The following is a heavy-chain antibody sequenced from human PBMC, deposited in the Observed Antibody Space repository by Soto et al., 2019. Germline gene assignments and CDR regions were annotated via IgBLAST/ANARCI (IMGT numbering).Heavy chain of an antibody. D-gene: IGHD3-10*01. Sequence: GGSLRLSCAASGFTFSSYSMNWVRQAPGKGLEWVSYINSSSSTIYYADSVKGRFTISRDNAKNSLYLQMNSLRAEDTAVYYCARAYRGGPGSYPQDAFDIWGQGTMVTVSS. CDR1: GFTFSSYS. J-gene: IGHJ3*02. CDR2: INSSSSTI. V-gene: IGHV3-48*01. CDR3: ARAYRGGPGSYPQDAFDI.